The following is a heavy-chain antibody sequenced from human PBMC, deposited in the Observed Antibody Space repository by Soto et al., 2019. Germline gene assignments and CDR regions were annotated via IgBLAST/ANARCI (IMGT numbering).Heavy chain of an antibody. D-gene: IGHD3-3*01. V-gene: IGHV3-23*01. J-gene: IGHJ6*02. CDR3: AKDGAYDFWGAPRSKVYYGMDV. Sequence: GGSLRLSCAASGFTFSSYAMSWVRQAPGKGLEWVSAISGSGGSTYYADSVKGRFTISRDNSKNTLYLQMNSLRAEDTAVYYCAKDGAYDFWGAPRSKVYYGMDVWGQGTTVTVSS. CDR1: GFTFSSYA. CDR2: ISGSGGST.